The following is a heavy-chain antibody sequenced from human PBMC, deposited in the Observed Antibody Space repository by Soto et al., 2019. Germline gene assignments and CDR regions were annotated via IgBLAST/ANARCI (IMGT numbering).Heavy chain of an antibody. V-gene: IGHV4-61*01. CDR2: IYYSGST. CDR1: GGSISSDNYF. CDR3: ARTTGPPTTTYDWFEP. D-gene: IGHD5-12*01. J-gene: IGHJ5*02. Sequence: QVQLQESGPGLVKPSETLSLTRTVSGGSISSDNYFWSWIRQPPGKGLEWIGYIYYSGSTNYNPSPKRRVNKSXXTXKXXFSLKLSSVTAADTAIYYGARTTGPPTTTYDWFEPWGQGTLVSVSS.